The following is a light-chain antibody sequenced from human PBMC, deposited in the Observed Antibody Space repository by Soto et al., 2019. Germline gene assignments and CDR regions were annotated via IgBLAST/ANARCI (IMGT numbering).Light chain of an antibody. V-gene: IGKV3-15*01. J-gene: IGKJ5*01. Sequence: EIVMTQYPATLSVSPGERATLSCRASQSISSDLAWFQQKPGQAPRLLIYDASTRATGVPARFSGSESGTEFTLTISSLQSEDFAVYYCQQYNDWPPLITFGQGTRLDIK. CDR3: QQYNDWPPLIT. CDR1: QSISSD. CDR2: DAS.